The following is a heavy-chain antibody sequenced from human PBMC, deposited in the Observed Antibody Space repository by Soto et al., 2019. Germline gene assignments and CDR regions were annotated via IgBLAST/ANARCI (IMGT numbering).Heavy chain of an antibody. V-gene: IGHV3-11*01. CDR2: ISSSGRTI. CDR1: GFTFSDYY. D-gene: IGHD5-12*01. CDR3: AREDGYNYSPYYYYYYGMDV. J-gene: IGHJ6*02. Sequence: QVQLVESGGGLVKPGGSLRLSCAASGFTFSDYYMSWIRQAPGKGLEWVSYISSSGRTIYYADSVQGRFTISRDNAKNSLYLQMNSLRAEDTAVYYCAREDGYNYSPYYYYYYGMDVWGQGTTVTVSS.